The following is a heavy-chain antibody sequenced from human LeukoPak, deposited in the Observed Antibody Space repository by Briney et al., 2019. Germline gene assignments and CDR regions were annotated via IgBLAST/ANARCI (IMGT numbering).Heavy chain of an antibody. D-gene: IGHD1-14*01. V-gene: IGHV4-30-2*01. CDR3: ARGDPGLYFDY. CDR2: IYHSGST. CDR1: GGSISSGGYS. Sequence: PSQTLSLTCAVSGGSISSGGYSWSWIRQPPGKGLEWIGYIYHSGSTYYNPSLKSRVTISVDRSKNQFSLKLSSVTAADTAVYYCARGDPGLYFDYWGQGTLVTVSS. J-gene: IGHJ4*02.